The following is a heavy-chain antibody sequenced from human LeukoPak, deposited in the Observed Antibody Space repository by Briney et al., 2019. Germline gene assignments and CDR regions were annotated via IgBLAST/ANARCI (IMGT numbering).Heavy chain of an antibody. J-gene: IGHJ4*02. CDR3: APICDGDYGDYESSSY. CDR1: GGTFSSYA. V-gene: IGHV1-69*04. D-gene: IGHD4-17*01. Sequence: ASVKVSCKASGGTFSSYAISWVRQAPGQGLEWMGRIIPILGIANYAQKFQGRVTITADKSTSTAYMELSSLRSEDTAVYYCAPICDGDYGDYESSSYWGQGTLVTVSS. CDR2: IIPILGIA.